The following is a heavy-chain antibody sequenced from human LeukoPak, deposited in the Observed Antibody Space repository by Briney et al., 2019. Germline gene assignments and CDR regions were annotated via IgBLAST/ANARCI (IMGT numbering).Heavy chain of an antibody. Sequence: ASVKVSCKTSGYTFTGYYMHWVRQAPGQGLEWMGWINCNTGATNYAQKFQGRVTMTRDTSTSTANMELGSLRSDDAAVYYCARLRGSSLKLGWFDPWGQGTLVTVSS. CDR1: GYTFTGYY. CDR3: ARLRGSSLKLGWFDP. D-gene: IGHD2-15*01. CDR2: INCNTGAT. V-gene: IGHV1-2*02. J-gene: IGHJ5*02.